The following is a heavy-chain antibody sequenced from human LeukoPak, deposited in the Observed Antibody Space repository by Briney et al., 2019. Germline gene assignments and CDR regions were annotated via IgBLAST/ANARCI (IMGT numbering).Heavy chain of an antibody. J-gene: IGHJ4*02. Sequence: GRSLRLSCAASGFTFDDYAMHWVRQAPGKGLEWVSLISGDGGSTYYADSVKGRFTISRDNSKNSPYLRMNSLRTEDTALYYCAKDWGDYGDYFDYWGQGTLVTVSS. CDR3: AKDWGDYGDYFDY. V-gene: IGHV3-43*02. D-gene: IGHD4-17*01. CDR2: ISGDGGST. CDR1: GFTFDDYA.